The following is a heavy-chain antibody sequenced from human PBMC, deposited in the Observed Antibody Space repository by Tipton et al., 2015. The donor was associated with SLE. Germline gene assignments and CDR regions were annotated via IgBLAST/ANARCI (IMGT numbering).Heavy chain of an antibody. CDR3: ASPEKRSGYEDWYFDL. CDR2: IIPIFGTA. J-gene: IGHJ2*01. Sequence: QSGPEVKKPGSSVKVSCKASGGAGGYAFSWVRQAPGQGLEWMGGIIPIFGTANYAQKFQVRITITADESTSTAYMEMSSLRSEDTAVYYCASPEKRSGYEDWYFDLWGRGTLVTVSS. CDR1: GGAGGYA. D-gene: IGHD3-22*01. V-gene: IGHV1-69*01.